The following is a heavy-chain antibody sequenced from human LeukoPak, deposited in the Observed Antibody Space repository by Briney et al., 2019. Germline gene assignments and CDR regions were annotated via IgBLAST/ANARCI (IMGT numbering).Heavy chain of an antibody. V-gene: IGHV3-74*01. CDR2: INSDGSSS. D-gene: IGHD6-19*01. CDR3: AKDPGIAVAGTGFDY. Sequence: GGSLRLSCAASGFAFGNYWMHWVRQAPGKGLVWVSRINSDGSSSDYADSVKGRFTISRDNAKNTLYLQMNSLRAEDTAVYYCAKDPGIAVAGTGFDYWGQGTLVTVSS. CDR1: GFAFGNYW. J-gene: IGHJ4*02.